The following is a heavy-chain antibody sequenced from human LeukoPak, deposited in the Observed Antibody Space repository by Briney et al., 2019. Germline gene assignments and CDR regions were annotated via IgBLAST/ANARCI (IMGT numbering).Heavy chain of an antibody. CDR3: ARDHTGDSSGPEAAYMDV. D-gene: IGHD6-19*01. V-gene: IGHV4-59*01. J-gene: IGHJ6*03. CDR2: IYYRGST. Sequence: TPSETLSLTCTVPGGSISSDYWSWIRQPPGKGLEWIGYIYYRGSTNYNPSLKSRVTISVDTSKNQFSLKLSSVTAADTAVYYCARDHTGDSSGPEAAYMDVWGKGTTVTVSS. CDR1: GGSISSDY.